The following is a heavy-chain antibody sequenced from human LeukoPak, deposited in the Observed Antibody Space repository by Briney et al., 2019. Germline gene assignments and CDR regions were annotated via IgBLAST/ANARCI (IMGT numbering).Heavy chain of an antibody. V-gene: IGHV4-39*01. CDR3: ARPAPYCGGDCSSPFDY. D-gene: IGHD2-21*02. CDR2: IYYSGTP. CDR1: GGSISGSRYY. Sequence: PSETLSLTCTVSGGSISGSRYYWGWVRQPPGKGPEWIGSIYYSGTPYTNPYIKSRVTLSVETSKNQFSLNLRSVSAADTAVYYCARPAPYCGGDCSSPFDYWGLGILVTVSS. J-gene: IGHJ4*02.